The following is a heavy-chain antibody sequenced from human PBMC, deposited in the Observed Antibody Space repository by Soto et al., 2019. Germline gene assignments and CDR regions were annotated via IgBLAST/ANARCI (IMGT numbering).Heavy chain of an antibody. CDR1: GFTFSSYW. Sequence: EVQLVESGGGLVQPGGSLRLSCAASGFTFSSYWMTWVRQAPGKGLEWVANIKEDGSGKYYVDSVKGRFTISRDNTKSSLYLQLNSLRAEDTATYSCVKAWYNDVWGYYFDYWGQGTLVTVSS. J-gene: IGHJ4*02. V-gene: IGHV3-7*01. CDR3: VKAWYNDVWGYYFDY. D-gene: IGHD3-10*02. CDR2: IKEDGSGK.